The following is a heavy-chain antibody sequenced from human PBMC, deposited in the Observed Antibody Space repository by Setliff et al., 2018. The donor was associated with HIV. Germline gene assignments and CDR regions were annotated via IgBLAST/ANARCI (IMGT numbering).Heavy chain of an antibody. CDR1: GYTLTKLS. CDR3: ARAQGIQIWLRYFDY. J-gene: IGHJ4*02. D-gene: IGHD5-18*01. V-gene: IGHV1-24*01. CDR2: FDPELGET. Sequence: GASVKVSCKVSGYTLTKLSMHWVRQAPEKGLEWMGGFDPELGETFFAQNFRGRLTMTQDTSTDTAYMELTSLRVEDTAIYYCARAQGIQIWLRYFDYWGQGTLVTVSS.